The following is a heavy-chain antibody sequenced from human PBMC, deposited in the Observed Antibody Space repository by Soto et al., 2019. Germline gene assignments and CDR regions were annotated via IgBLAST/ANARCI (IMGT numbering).Heavy chain of an antibody. CDR2: IYYSGST. V-gene: IGHV4-39*01. Sequence: QLQLQESGPGLVKPSETLSLTCTVSGGSISSSSYYWGWIRQPPGKGLEWIGSIYYSGSTYYNPSLKSRVTISVDTSKNQFALRLSSVTAADTAVYYCARHHNLNYFTQEWSGNWFDPWGQGTLVTVSS. J-gene: IGHJ5*02. CDR3: ARHHNLNYFTQEWSGNWFDP. CDR1: GGSISSSSYY. D-gene: IGHD1-7*01.